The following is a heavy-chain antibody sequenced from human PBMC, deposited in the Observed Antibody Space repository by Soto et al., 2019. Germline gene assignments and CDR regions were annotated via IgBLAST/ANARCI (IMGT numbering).Heavy chain of an antibody. CDR2: IYYTGRT. J-gene: IGHJ4*02. CDR3: ASGGEGSIAVAG. D-gene: IGHD6-19*01. CDR1: GGSISGSSYY. V-gene: IGHV4-39*01. Sequence: SETLSLTCTVSGGSISGSSYYWGWIRQPPGKGLEWIGAIYYTGRTYYKPSLKSRVTIPVDTSKNQFSLKLNTVSAADTAVYYCASGGEGSIAVAGWGQGTLVTVSS.